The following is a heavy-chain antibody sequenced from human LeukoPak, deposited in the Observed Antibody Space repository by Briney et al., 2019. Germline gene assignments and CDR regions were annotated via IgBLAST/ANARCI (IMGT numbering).Heavy chain of an antibody. CDR1: GFTFSSYA. D-gene: IGHD2-2*01. CDR2: ISSNGGST. V-gene: IGHV3-64D*06. Sequence: GGSLRLSCSASGFTFSSYAMHWVRQAPGEGLEYVSAISSNGGSTYYADSVKGRFIISRDSSKNTLYLQMSSLRAEDTAVYYCANIVVVPVNQYYGMDVWGQGTTVTVSS. CDR3: ANIVVVPVNQYYGMDV. J-gene: IGHJ6*02.